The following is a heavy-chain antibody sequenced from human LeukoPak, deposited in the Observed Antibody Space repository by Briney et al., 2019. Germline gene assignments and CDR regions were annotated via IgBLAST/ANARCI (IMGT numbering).Heavy chain of an antibody. J-gene: IGHJ4*02. CDR1: GNYW. Sequence: GGSLRLSCAASGNYWMHWVRQAPGKGLVWVSHINSDGSWTSYADSVKGRFTISKDNAKNTVYLQMNNLRAEDTAVYYCVSFYETFWGRGTLVTVSS. D-gene: IGHD2-2*01. CDR3: VSFYETF. V-gene: IGHV3-74*01. CDR2: INSDGSWT.